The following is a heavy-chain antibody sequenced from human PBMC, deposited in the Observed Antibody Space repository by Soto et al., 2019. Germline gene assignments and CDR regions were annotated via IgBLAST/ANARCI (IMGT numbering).Heavy chain of an antibody. D-gene: IGHD3-22*01. CDR2: ISSSSSYI. V-gene: IGHV3-21*01. CDR3: ARIFFYDSSGTLGFDP. CDR1: GFTFSSYS. J-gene: IGHJ5*02. Sequence: GGSLRLSCAASGFTFSSYSMNWVRQAPGKGLDWVSSISSSSSYIYYADSVKGRFTISRDNAKNSLYLQMNSLRAEGTAVYYCARIFFYDSSGTLGFDPWGQGPLVTVSS.